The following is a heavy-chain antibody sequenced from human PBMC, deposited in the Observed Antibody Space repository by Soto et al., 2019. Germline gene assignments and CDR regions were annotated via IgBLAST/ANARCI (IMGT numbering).Heavy chain of an antibody. D-gene: IGHD3-3*01. CDR1: GFTFSSYG. CDR2: ISYDGSNK. Sequence: QVQLVESGGGVVQPGRSLRLSCAASGFTFSSYGMHWVRQAPGKGLEWVAVISYDGSNKYYADSVKGRFTISRDNSKNTLYLQMNSLRAEDTAVYYCAKDISRINDFWSGYYLLDYWGQGTLVTVSS. J-gene: IGHJ4*02. V-gene: IGHV3-30*18. CDR3: AKDISRINDFWSGYYLLDY.